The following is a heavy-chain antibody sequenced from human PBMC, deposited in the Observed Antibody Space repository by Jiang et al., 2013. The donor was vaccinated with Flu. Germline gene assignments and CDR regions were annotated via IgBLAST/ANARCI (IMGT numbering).Heavy chain of an antibody. CDR1: GYTFTSYG. Sequence: GAEVKKPGASVKVSCKASGYTFTSYGISWVRQAPGQGLEWMGWISAYNGNTNYAQKLQGRVTMTTDTSTSTAYMEXRSLRSDDTAVYYCARDKLWFGELQNGAFDIWGQGTMVTVSS. J-gene: IGHJ3*02. D-gene: IGHD3-10*01. CDR3: ARDKLWFGELQNGAFDI. CDR2: ISAYNGNT. V-gene: IGHV1-18*01.